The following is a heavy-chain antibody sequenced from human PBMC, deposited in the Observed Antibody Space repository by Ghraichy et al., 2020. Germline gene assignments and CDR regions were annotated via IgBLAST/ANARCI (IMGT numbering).Heavy chain of an antibody. D-gene: IGHD1-7*01. CDR1: GFTFTSSA. J-gene: IGHJ4*02. Sequence: SVKVSCKASGFTFTSSAMQWVRQARGQRLEWIGWIVVGSGNTNYAQKFQERVTITRDMSTSTAYMELSSLRSEDTAVYYCAADTITKGIFGVVGGGITGTTNWGQGTLVTVSS. V-gene: IGHV1-58*02. CDR3: AADTITKGIFGVVGGGITGTTN. CDR2: IVVGSGNT.